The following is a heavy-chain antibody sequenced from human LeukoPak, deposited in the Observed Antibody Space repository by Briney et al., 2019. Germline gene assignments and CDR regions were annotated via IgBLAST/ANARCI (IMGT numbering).Heavy chain of an antibody. V-gene: IGHV3-74*01. J-gene: IGHJ4*02. CDR3: ASLNYGPDY. D-gene: IGHD3-16*01. CDR2: INEDGGIT. Sequence: GGSLRLSCAASGFTFSTYWMHWVRQDPEKGLVCVSEINEDGGITIYADSVKGRFTISRDNAKNTLFLQMNSLRDEDTAVYYCASLNYGPDYWGQGTLVTVSS. CDR1: GFTFSTYW.